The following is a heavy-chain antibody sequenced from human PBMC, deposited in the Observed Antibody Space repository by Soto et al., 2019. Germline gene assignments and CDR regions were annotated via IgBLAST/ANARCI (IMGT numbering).Heavy chain of an antibody. CDR2: IKSIADGGAI. Sequence: EVQLVESGGDLVKTGGSLRLSCAASGFTFSNTWMRWVRQAPGKGLEWVGHIKSIADGGAIDYAAPVKGRFTISRDDSRNTLYLEMNSLKIEDTAVYYCTLSRGWYTGPSDYWGQGTLVTVSS. CDR1: GFTFSNTW. V-gene: IGHV3-15*01. CDR3: TLSRGWYTGPSDY. J-gene: IGHJ4*02. D-gene: IGHD6-19*01.